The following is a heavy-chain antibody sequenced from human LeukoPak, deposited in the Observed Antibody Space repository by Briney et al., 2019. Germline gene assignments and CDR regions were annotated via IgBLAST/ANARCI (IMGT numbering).Heavy chain of an antibody. J-gene: IGHJ4*02. Sequence: PSETLSLTCTVSGGSISSSTYYWGWIRQPPGKGLEWMGSIYSSGSTYYNPSLMRVTISVDTSKNQFSLKVSSVTAADSAVCYCAKHVDYPAAFDYWGQGTLVTVSS. CDR2: IYSSGST. D-gene: IGHD4-11*01. V-gene: IGHV4-39*01. CDR1: GGSISSSTYY. CDR3: AKHVDYPAAFDY.